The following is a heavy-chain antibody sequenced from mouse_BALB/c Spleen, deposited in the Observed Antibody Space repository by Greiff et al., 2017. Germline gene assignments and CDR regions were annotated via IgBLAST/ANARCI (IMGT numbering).Heavy chain of an antibody. D-gene: IGHD1-1*01. V-gene: IGHV5-17*02. CDR1: GFTFSSFG. CDR3: ARAYGGYMDY. Sequence: EVQLVESGGGLVQPGGSRKLSCAASGFTFSSFGMHWVRQAPEKGLEWVAYISSGSSTIYYADTVKGRFTISRDNPKNTLFLQMTSLRSEDAAMYYCARAYGGYMDYWGQGTSVTVSS. CDR2: ISSGSSTI. J-gene: IGHJ4*01.